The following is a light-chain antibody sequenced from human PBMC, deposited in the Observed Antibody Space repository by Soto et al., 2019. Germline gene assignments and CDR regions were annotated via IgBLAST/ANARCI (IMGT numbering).Light chain of an antibody. V-gene: IGKV3-11*01. Sequence: IVMTQSPATLRVCTGERATLSRRPSQSVSSKLAWYQQKPGQAPRLLIYDASYRATGIPAMFSGRGSGTDFILTMSRLAPEDFAIFYCEQRCNSVTFGQGTRLEIK. CDR1: QSVSSK. CDR2: DAS. J-gene: IGKJ5*01. CDR3: EQRCNSVT.